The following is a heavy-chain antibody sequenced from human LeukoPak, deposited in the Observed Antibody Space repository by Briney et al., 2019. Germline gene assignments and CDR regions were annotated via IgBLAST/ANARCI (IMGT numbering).Heavy chain of an antibody. CDR3: ATTYSGGRSYAFDI. CDR2: IYYSGST. D-gene: IGHD1-26*01. CDR1: GGSISSSSYY. J-gene: IGHJ3*02. Sequence: KPSETLSLTCTVSGGSISSSSYYWGWIRQPPGKGLEWIGSIYYSGSTYYNPSLKSRVTISVDTSKNQFSLKLSSVTAADTAVYYCATTYSGGRSYAFDIWGQGTMVTVSS. V-gene: IGHV4-39*01.